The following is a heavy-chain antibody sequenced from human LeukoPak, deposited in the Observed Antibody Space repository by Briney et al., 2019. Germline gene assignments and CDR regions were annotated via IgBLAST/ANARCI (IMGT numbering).Heavy chain of an antibody. CDR1: GYTFTDYD. CDR3: ARVTSRVRYIWFDP. D-gene: IGHD2-2*01. J-gene: IGHJ5*02. CDR2: IHPSSGYR. V-gene: IGHV1-8*01. Sequence: GASVKVSCKTSGYTFTDYDINWVRQAPGQGLEWMGFIHPSSGYRESAQKFQGRVTMTRNDSTGTAYMELSSLTSEDTAVYYCARVTSRVRYIWFDPWGQGTLITVSS.